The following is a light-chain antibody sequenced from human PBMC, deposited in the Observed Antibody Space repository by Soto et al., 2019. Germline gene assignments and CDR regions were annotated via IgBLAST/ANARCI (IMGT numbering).Light chain of an antibody. CDR1: QSVSSSY. Sequence: EIVLTQSPGTLSLSPGERATLSCRASQSVSSSYLAWYQQKPGQAPRLLIYGASSRATGIPDRFSGSGSGTDFTLTIRTLEPEDFAVYYCHQYGSSPLYTFGQGTKLEIK. CDR3: HQYGSSPLYT. V-gene: IGKV3-20*01. CDR2: GAS. J-gene: IGKJ2*01.